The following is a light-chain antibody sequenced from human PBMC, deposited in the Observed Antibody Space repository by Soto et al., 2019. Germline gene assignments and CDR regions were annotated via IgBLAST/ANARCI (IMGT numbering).Light chain of an antibody. Sequence: EIVLTQSPATLSLSPGERATLSCRASHSVSSSFLAWYQQRPGQAPRLLIYGASNRATGIPDRFSGSGSGTDFTLTISRLEPEDFAVYYCQHYGSSPRTFCQGTKVDIK. CDR1: HSVSSSF. CDR3: QHYGSSPRT. V-gene: IGKV3-20*01. CDR2: GAS. J-gene: IGKJ1*01.